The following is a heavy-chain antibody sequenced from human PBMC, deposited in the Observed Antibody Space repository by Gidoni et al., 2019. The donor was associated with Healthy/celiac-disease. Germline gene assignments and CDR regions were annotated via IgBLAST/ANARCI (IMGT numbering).Heavy chain of an antibody. CDR3: ARGARCTNGVCYRGYFDY. D-gene: IGHD2-8*01. Sequence: QLQLQESGSGLVKPSQTLSLTCAVSGGSISSGGYSWSWIRQPPGKGLEWIGYIYHSGSTYYNPSLKSRVTISVDRSKNQFSLKLSSVTAADTAVYYCARGARCTNGVCYRGYFDYWGQGTLVTVSS. J-gene: IGHJ4*02. CDR2: IYHSGST. CDR1: GGSISSGGYS. V-gene: IGHV4-30-2*01.